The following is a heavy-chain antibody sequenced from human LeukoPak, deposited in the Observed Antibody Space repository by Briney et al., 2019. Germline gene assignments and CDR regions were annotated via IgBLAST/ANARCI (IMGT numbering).Heavy chain of an antibody. V-gene: IGHV4-30-4*01. Sequence: SQTLSLTCTVSGGSISSGDYYWSWIRQPPGKGLEWIEYIYYSGSTYYNPSLKSRVTISVDSSKNQFSLKLTSVTAADTAVYYCATLGEYYDSSGYYYNWGQGTLVTVSS. CDR3: ATLGEYYDSSGYYYN. D-gene: IGHD3-22*01. J-gene: IGHJ4*02. CDR1: GGSISSGDYY. CDR2: IYYSGST.